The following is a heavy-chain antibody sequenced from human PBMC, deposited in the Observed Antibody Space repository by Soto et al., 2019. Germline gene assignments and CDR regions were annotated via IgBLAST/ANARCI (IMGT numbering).Heavy chain of an antibody. CDR3: AKGAHYHGSGNYFPLDY. V-gene: IGHV3-33*06. CDR2: TWSGGRGE. D-gene: IGHD3-10*01. J-gene: IGHJ4*02. CDR1: GFTFSHYG. Sequence: QVQLVESGGGVVQPGTSLRLSCAASGFTFSHYGIHWVRQAPDKGLEWVAVTWSGGRGEYYADSVRGRFTISRDNSKNTLYLQMNSLRAEDTAVYYCAKGAHYHGSGNYFPLDYWGQGSLVTVSS.